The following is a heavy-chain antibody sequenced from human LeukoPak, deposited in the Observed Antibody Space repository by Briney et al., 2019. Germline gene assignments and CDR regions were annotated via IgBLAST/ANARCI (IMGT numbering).Heavy chain of an antibody. CDR1: GGSIRNSSFY. J-gene: IGHJ4*02. CDR2: VYYSGST. D-gene: IGHD3-3*01. CDR3: ARIVWSGNAGNFDY. Sequence: PSETLSLTCAVSGGSIRNSSFYWGWIRQPPGKGLEWIGTVYYSGSTYYNPSLKSRVTISVDTSKNQFSLKLSSVTAADTAVYYCARIVWSGNAGNFDYWGQGTLVTVSS. V-gene: IGHV4-39*01.